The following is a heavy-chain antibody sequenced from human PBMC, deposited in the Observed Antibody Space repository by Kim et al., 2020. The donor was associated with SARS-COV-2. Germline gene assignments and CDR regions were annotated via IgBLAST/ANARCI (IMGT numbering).Heavy chain of an antibody. V-gene: IGHV1-2*02. CDR3: ARGPLWFPSDAFDI. J-gene: IGHJ3*02. D-gene: IGHD3-10*01. Sequence: QKFQGRVTMTRDTSISTAYMELSRLRSDDTAVYYCARGPLWFPSDAFDIWGQGTMVTVSS.